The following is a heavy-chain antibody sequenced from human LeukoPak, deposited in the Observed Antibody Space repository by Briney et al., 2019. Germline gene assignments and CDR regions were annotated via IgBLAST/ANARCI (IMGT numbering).Heavy chain of an antibody. CDR2: ISYDGSNK. Sequence: GGSLRLSCAASGFTFSSYGMHWVRQAPGKGLEWVAVISYDGSNKYYADSVKGRFTISRDNSKNTLYLQMNSLRAEDTAVYYCAREEVEMATILGAFDIWGQGTMVTVSS. CDR1: GFTFSSYG. V-gene: IGHV3-30*03. CDR3: AREEVEMATILGAFDI. J-gene: IGHJ3*02. D-gene: IGHD5-24*01.